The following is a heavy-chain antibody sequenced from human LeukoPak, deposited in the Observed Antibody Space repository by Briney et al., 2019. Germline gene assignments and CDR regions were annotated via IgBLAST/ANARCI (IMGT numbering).Heavy chain of an antibody. CDR1: GGSTISHY. Sequence: PSETLSLTCTVSGGSTISHYWSWLRQPPGKGLEWISYTHYTGTTNYNPSLKSRVTISIDTSKVQFSLRLSSVTAADTAVYYCAGLRSRAFDIWGPGTMVSVSS. D-gene: IGHD6-6*01. V-gene: IGHV4-59*08. CDR2: THYTGTT. J-gene: IGHJ3*02. CDR3: AGLRSRAFDI.